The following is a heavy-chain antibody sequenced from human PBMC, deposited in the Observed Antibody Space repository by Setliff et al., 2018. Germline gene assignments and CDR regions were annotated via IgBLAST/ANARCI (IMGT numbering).Heavy chain of an antibody. D-gene: IGHD5-18*01. CDR2: INHSGST. J-gene: IGHJ3*02. CDR3: AADGRSEKRGYSYNNGDAFDI. Sequence: SETLSLTCAVYGGSFSTYYWIWIRQPPGKGLEWIGEINHSGSTNYNPSLKSRVTISVDTSKNQFSLKLSSVTAADTAVYYCAADGRSEKRGYSYNNGDAFDIWGQGTMVTVSS. CDR1: GGSFSTYY. V-gene: IGHV4-34*01.